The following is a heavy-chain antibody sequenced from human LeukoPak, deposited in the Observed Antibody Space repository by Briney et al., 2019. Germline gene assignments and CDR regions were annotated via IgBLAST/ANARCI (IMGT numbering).Heavy chain of an antibody. CDR3: ARDFFWAIDY. CDR2: INSDGSDT. J-gene: IGHJ4*02. D-gene: IGHD2/OR15-2a*01. V-gene: IGHV3-74*03. CDR1: GFTFSSYW. Sequence: PGGSLRPSCAASGFTFSSYWMHWVRQAPGKGLVWVSRINSDGSDTTYADSVKGRFTISRDNAKDTLYLQMNSLRAEDTAVYFCARDFFWAIDYWGQGTQVTVSS.